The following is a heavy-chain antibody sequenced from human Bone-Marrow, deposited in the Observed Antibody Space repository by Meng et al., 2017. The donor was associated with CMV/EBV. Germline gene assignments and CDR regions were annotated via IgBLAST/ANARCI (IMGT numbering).Heavy chain of an antibody. D-gene: IGHD2-21*01. J-gene: IGHJ6*02. CDR2: VNPKSGGT. CDR3: ARTECGGDCYSGRYYYYGMDF. V-gene: IGHV1-2*02. CDR1: GYTFTNYY. Sequence: ASVKVSCKASGYTFTNYYIYWMRQAPGQGLEWVGWVNPKSGGTRYAQTFQGRVTLTRDTAISTVYLELGSLTSDDTAVYYCARTECGGDCYSGRYYYYGMDFWGQGTTVTVSS.